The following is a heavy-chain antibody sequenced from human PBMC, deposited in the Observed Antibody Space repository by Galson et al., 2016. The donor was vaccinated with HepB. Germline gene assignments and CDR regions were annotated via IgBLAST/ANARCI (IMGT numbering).Heavy chain of an antibody. D-gene: IGHD2/OR15-2a*01. J-gene: IGHJ4*02. Sequence: SLRLSCAACRFSFSHHCMRRVRQAPGKGLEWVSGISGSGGSTFYADSVKGRFTISRDNSKNTVFLQMNSLRAEDTAVYYCAKDRSGRFYFPSGDFDYWGQGAL. CDR3: AKDRSGRFYFPSGDFDY. V-gene: IGHV3-23*01. CDR2: ISGSGGST. CDR1: RFSFSHHC.